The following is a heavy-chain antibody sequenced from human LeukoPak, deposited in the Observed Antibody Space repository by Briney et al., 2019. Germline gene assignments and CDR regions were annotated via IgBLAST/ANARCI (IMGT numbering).Heavy chain of an antibody. CDR3: ASKHRSGYSYGSANYYYYYMDV. J-gene: IGHJ6*03. CDR1: VGTFSSYA. Sequence: ASVKVSCKASVGTFSSYAISWVRQAPGQGLELMGGIIPIFCTANYAQKFQDRGTITTDESTSTAYMELSSLRSEDTAVYYCASKHRSGYSYGSANYYYYYMDVWGKGTTVTVSS. CDR2: IIPIFCTA. V-gene: IGHV1-69*05. D-gene: IGHD5-18*01.